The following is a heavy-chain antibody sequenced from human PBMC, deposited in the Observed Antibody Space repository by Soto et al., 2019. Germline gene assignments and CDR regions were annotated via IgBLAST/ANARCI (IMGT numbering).Heavy chain of an antibody. V-gene: IGHV1-18*01. CDR2: ISAYNGNT. CDR1: GYTFTSYG. J-gene: IGHJ5*02. CDR3: ARWDSGQAGNGFDP. D-gene: IGHD6-13*01. Sequence: QVQLVQSGAEVKKPGASVKVSCKASGYTFTSYGISWVRQAPGQGLEWMGWISAYNGNTNYAQKLQGRVTMTTDTTASTAYMELRSLRCDDTAVYDWARWDSGQAGNGFDPWGQGTLVTVSS.